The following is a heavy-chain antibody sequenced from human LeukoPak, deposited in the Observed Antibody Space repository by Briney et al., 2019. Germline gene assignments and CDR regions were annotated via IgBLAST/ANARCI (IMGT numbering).Heavy chain of an antibody. J-gene: IGHJ4*02. D-gene: IGHD6-6*01. Sequence: GGSLRLSCAASGFTLSSYSIYWVRQAPGKGLEWVSGIRGSGDITYYADSVKGRVTISRDNSENTLHLQMNSLTVGDTAVYYCAKGRVFESILDCWGQGVLVTVSS. V-gene: IGHV3-23*01. CDR3: AKGRVFESILDC. CDR2: IRGSGDIT. CDR1: GFTLSSYS.